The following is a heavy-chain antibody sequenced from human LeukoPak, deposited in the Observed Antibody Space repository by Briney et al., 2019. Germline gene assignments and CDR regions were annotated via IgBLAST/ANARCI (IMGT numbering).Heavy chain of an antibody. CDR3: ARDPTLSY. CDR2: IKQDGSAK. Sequence: GGSLRPSCAASGFTFSTNWMSWVRQAPGKGLEWVANIKQDGSAKYYVDSVKGRFTVSRDNAKNSVYLQMNTLRAEDTAVYYCARDPTLSYWGQGTLVTVSS. CDR1: GFTFSTNW. V-gene: IGHV3-7*01. J-gene: IGHJ4*02.